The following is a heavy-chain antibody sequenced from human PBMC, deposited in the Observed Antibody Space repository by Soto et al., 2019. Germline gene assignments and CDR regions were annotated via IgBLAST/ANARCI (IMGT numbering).Heavy chain of an antibody. CDR2: ATGSAACT. V-gene: IGHV3-23*01. D-gene: IGHD6-19*01. CDR1: GFTFSGDA. CDR3: ARTAGSGWYLLY. J-gene: IGHJ4*02. Sequence: GGALRLSCAASGFTFSGDAMNWVREAPGKGLERVPGATGSAACTFSADPVKARFIVSRDNPKNTVYLQISGLGPDDTAVYYCARTAGSGWYLLYWGQGTLVTVSS.